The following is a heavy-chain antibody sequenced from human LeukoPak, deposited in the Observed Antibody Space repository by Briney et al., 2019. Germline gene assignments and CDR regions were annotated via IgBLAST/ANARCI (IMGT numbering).Heavy chain of an antibody. V-gene: IGHV1-18*01. CDR2: ISAYNGNT. CDR3: ARLVGATTFYYYYMDV. CDR1: GYSFTSYG. D-gene: IGHD1-26*01. J-gene: IGHJ6*03. Sequence: ASVKVSCKASGYSFTSYGISWVRQATGQGLERMGWISAYNGNTNYAQKLQGRVTMTTDTSTSTAYMELRSLRSDDTAVYYCARLVGATTFYYYYMDVWGKGTTVTVSS.